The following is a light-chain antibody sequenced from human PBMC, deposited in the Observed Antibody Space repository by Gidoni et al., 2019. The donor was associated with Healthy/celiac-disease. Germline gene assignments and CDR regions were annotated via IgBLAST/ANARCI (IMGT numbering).Light chain of an antibody. CDR1: QGIRNY. J-gene: IGKJ4*01. CDR3: QQYDNVLT. CDR2: DAS. Sequence: DIQMTQSPSALSAHVGDRVTITCQASQGIRNYLNWYQQRPGKAPKLLIYDASNLETGVPSRFSGSGSGTDFTFSISRLQPEDIATCYCQQYDNVLTFGGGTKVEIK. V-gene: IGKV1-33*01.